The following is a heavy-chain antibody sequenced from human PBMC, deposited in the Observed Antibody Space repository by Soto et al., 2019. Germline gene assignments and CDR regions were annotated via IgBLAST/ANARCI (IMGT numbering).Heavy chain of an antibody. V-gene: IGHV3-23*01. CDR3: ARDQLGPGILYSLGVLLPEYGL. J-gene: IGHJ4*02. CDR1: GFAFSTFA. CDR2: ISVSGNNA. D-gene: IGHD3-22*01. Sequence: PGGSLRLSCAAYGFAFSTFAMTWVRQAPGGWLEWVAAISVSGNNAYYADSVKGRFTIPRDHSQDSVFLQMSRLRADDTAVYYCARDQLGPGILYSLGVLLPEYGLWGQGTLVTVSS.